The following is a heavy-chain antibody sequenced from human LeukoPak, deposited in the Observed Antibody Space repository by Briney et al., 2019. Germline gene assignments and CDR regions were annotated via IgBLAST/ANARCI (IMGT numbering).Heavy chain of an antibody. J-gene: IGHJ3*02. CDR2: IKEDGSEK. CDR3: ARGRSITILRGVAISDGFDI. CDR1: GFTFSSSW. Sequence: GGSLTLSCAASGFTFSSSWMKWVRQAPGKGLESVAVIKEDGSEKYYVDSVKGRFAISRDNAKNSLYLHMNSLRPDDTAVYYCARGRSITILRGVAISDGFDIWGQGTKVTVS. V-gene: IGHV3-7*02. D-gene: IGHD3-10*01.